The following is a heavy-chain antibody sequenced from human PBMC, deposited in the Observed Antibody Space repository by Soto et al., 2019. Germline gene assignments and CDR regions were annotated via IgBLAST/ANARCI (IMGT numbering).Heavy chain of an antibody. Sequence: QVQLQESGPGLVKPSETLSLTCTVSGGSINNYYWTWIRQPPGKGLEWIGYIYYSGGTNNNPSLKSRVTRSGDTSKNQFSLTLSSVTAADTAMYYCVKGGTSKFDPWGQGTLVTVSS. J-gene: IGHJ5*02. V-gene: IGHV4-59*01. CDR1: GGSINNYY. D-gene: IGHD1-1*01. CDR3: VKGGTSKFDP. CDR2: IYYSGGT.